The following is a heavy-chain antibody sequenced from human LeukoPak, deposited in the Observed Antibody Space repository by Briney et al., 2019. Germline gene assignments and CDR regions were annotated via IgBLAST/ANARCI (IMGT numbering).Heavy chain of an antibody. Sequence: SETLSLTCTVSGGSISSGSYYWSWIRQPAGKGLEWIGYIYYSGSTNYNPSLKSRVTISVDTSKNQFSLKLSSVTAADTAVYYCARAYRSSGSYYNPPHYFDYWGQGTLVTVSS. V-gene: IGHV4-61*10. CDR2: IYYSGST. CDR3: ARAYRSSGSYYNPPHYFDY. CDR1: GGSISSGSYY. J-gene: IGHJ4*02. D-gene: IGHD3-10*01.